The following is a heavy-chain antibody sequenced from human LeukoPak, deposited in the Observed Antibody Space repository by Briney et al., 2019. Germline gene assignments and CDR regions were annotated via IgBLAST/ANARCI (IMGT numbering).Heavy chain of an antibody. CDR1: GYTFTSYD. V-gene: IGHV1-46*01. J-gene: IGHJ4*02. CDR3: ARDKEPYYYDSSGYYWDY. Sequence: GASVKVSCKASGYTFTSYDINWVRQAPGQGLEWMGIINPSGGSTSYAQKFQGRVTMTRDTSTSTVYMELSSLRSEDTAVYYCARDKEPYYYDSSGYYWDYWGQGTLVTVSS. CDR2: INPSGGST. D-gene: IGHD3-22*01.